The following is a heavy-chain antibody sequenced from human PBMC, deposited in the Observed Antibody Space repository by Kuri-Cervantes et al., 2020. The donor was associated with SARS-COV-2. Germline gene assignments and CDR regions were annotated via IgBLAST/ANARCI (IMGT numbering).Heavy chain of an antibody. Sequence: SVKVSCKASGGTFSSYAISCVRQAPGQGLEWMGGIIPIFGTANYAQKFQGRVTITADESTSTAYMELSSLRSEDTAVYYCARGIRAPLYSSGWYSNWGQGTLVTVSS. D-gene: IGHD6-19*01. CDR1: GGTFSSYA. J-gene: IGHJ4*02. CDR3: ARGIRAPLYSSGWYSN. CDR2: IIPIFGTA. V-gene: IGHV1-69*13.